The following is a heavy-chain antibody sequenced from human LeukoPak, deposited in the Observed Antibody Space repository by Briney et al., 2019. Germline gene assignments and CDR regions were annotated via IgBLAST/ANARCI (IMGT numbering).Heavy chain of an antibody. CDR3: ASTSIAAQDY. Sequence: SETLSLTCTVSGYSISSGYYWGWIRQPPGKGLEWIGSIYHSGSTYYNPSLKSRVTISVDTSKNQFSLKLSSVTAADTAVYYCASTSIAAQDYWGQGTLVTVSS. V-gene: IGHV4-38-2*02. J-gene: IGHJ4*02. CDR2: IYHSGST. D-gene: IGHD6-6*01. CDR1: GYSISSGYY.